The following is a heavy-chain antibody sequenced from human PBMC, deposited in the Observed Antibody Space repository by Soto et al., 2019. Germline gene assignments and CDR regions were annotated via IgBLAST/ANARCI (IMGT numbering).Heavy chain of an antibody. Sequence: GGSLRLSCAASGFTFSSYAMSWVRQAPGKGLEWVSAISGSGGSTYSADSVKGRFTISRDNSKNTLYLQRSSLIAEDIAIYYCAKGPFGSVLEYWAEGTLVTV. CDR2: ISGSGGST. J-gene: IGHJ4*02. V-gene: IGHV3-23*01. D-gene: IGHD3-10*01. CDR3: AKGPFGSVLEY. CDR1: GFTFSSYA.